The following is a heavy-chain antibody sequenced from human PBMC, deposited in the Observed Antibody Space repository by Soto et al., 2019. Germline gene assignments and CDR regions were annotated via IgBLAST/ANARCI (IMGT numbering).Heavy chain of an antibody. CDR1: GFTFNNAW. J-gene: IGHJ4*02. D-gene: IGHD3-22*01. CDR3: TTGLSNGYYNFDY. V-gene: IGHV3-15*01. Sequence: HLVESGGGLVKPGGSLRLSCAASGFTFNNAWMSWVRQAPGKGLEWVGRIKGEAGGGTTDYAAPVKGRITISRDHSKDTLYLRMNSLKTEDTAVYYCTTGLSNGYYNFDYWGQGTPVTVSS. CDR2: IKGEAGGGTT.